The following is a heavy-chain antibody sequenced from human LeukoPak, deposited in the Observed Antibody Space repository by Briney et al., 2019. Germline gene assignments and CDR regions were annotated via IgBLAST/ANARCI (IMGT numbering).Heavy chain of an antibody. CDR2: ISLTGLT. CDR3: SRENGAFSPFGY. V-gene: IGHV4-59*12. CDR1: GGSISSYY. J-gene: IGHJ4*02. D-gene: IGHD2-8*01. Sequence: SETLSLTCTVSGGSISSYYWNWIRQPPGKGLEWIGEISLTGLTHYNPSLESRVTVSLDKSKNQLSLNLTSVTAADTAVYYCSRENGAFSPFGYWGQGTLVTVLS.